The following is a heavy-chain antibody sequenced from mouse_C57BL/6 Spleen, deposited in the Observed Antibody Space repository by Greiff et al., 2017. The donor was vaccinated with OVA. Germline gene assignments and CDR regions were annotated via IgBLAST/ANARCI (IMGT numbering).Heavy chain of an antibody. CDR3: ARNYGSSLRYFDV. CDR1: GYTFTDYY. V-gene: IGHV1-19*01. Sequence: EVQLVESGPVLVKPGASVKMSCKASGYTFTDYYMNWVKQSHGKSLEWIGVINPYNGGTSYNQKFKGKATLTVDKSSSTAYMELNSLTSEDSAVYYCARNYGSSLRYFDVWGTGTTVTVSS. CDR2: INPYNGGT. D-gene: IGHD1-1*01. J-gene: IGHJ1*03.